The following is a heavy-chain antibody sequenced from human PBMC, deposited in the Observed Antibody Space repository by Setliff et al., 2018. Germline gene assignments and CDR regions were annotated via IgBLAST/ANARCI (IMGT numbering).Heavy chain of an antibody. CDR2: IKRESDGGTT. Sequence: GGSLRLSCAASGFTFSNAWMSWVRQAPGKGLEWVGRIKRESDGGTTDYAAPVKGRFTISRDDSKNTLYLQMNSLKTEDTGFYYCTTGPRDSRNYLNWFNPWGQGTLVTVSS. V-gene: IGHV3-15*01. CDR3: TTGPRDSRNYLNWFNP. CDR1: GFTFSNAW. J-gene: IGHJ5*02. D-gene: IGHD4-4*01.